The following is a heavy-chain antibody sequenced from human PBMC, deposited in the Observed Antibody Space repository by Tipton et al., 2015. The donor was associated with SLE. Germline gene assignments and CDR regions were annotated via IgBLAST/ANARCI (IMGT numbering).Heavy chain of an antibody. V-gene: IGHV4-39*07. D-gene: IGHD3-10*01. J-gene: IGHJ4*02. CDR2: IYYSGTT. Sequence: GLVKPSETLSLTCTVSGGSVASTYYWGWIRQPPGKGLEWIGTIYYSGTTYYNSSLRSRATISVDTSKNQFSLKLRSVTAADTALYYCARAKGSGTYSSGQFDSWGQGTLVTVSS. CDR3: ARAKGSGTYSSGQFDS. CDR1: GGSVASTYY.